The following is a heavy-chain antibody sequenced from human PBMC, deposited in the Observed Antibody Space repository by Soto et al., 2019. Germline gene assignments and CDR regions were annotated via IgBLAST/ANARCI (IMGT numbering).Heavy chain of an antibody. CDR2: ISGSGGST. V-gene: IGHV3-23*01. J-gene: IGHJ4*02. D-gene: IGHD6-19*01. CDR3: AKDEEQWLAHPYYFDY. Sequence: EVQLLESGGGLVQPGGSLRLSCAASGFTFSSYAMSWVRQAPGKGLEWVSAISGSGGSTYYADSVKGRFTISRDNSKNTLYMQMNSLRADDTAVYYCAKDEEQWLAHPYYFDYWGQGTLVTVSS. CDR1: GFTFSSYA.